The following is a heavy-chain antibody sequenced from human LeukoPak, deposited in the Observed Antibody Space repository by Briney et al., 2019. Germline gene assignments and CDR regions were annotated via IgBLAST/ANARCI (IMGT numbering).Heavy chain of an antibody. CDR3: ARDYSGGYSYGAFDY. Sequence: ASVNVSCKASGYTFTSYGISWVRQAPGQGLEWMGWISAYNGNTNYAQKLQGRVTMTTDTSTSTAYMELRSLRSDDTAVYYCARDYSGGYSYGAFDYWGQGTLVTVSS. J-gene: IGHJ4*02. V-gene: IGHV1-18*01. CDR2: ISAYNGNT. CDR1: GYTFTSYG. D-gene: IGHD5-18*01.